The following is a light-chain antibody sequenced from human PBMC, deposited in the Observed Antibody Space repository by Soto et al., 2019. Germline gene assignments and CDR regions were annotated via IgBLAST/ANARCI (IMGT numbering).Light chain of an antibody. CDR3: QQYFSLPLT. J-gene: IGKJ4*01. V-gene: IGKV4-1*01. CDR1: HSVLNTSNNTNY. CDR2: WAS. Sequence: DIVMTQFPESLTVSLGERATINCKSSHSVLNTSNNTNYLGWYQQKPGQPPKLLIYWASSRDTGVPDRFSGSGSGTDFTLTINRLQPEDVAFYSCQQYFSLPLTFGGGTRVEI.